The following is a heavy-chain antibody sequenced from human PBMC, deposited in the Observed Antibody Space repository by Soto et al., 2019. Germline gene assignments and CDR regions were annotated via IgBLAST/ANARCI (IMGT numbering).Heavy chain of an antibody. J-gene: IGHJ6*02. CDR3: ARDFRNPYYYYGMDV. D-gene: IGHD1-1*01. V-gene: IGHV3-30-3*01. Sequence: GGSLRLSCAASGFTFGSYAMHWVRQAPGKGLEWVAVISYDGSNKYYADSVKGRFTISRDNSKNTLYLQMNSLRAEDTAVYYCARDFRNPYYYYGMDVWGQGTTVTVSS. CDR1: GFTFGSYA. CDR2: ISYDGSNK.